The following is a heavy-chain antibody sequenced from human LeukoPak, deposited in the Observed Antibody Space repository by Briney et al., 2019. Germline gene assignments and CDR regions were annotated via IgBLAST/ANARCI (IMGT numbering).Heavy chain of an antibody. J-gene: IGHJ4*02. CDR1: GFTFSSYA. Sequence: GGSLRLSCAASGFTFSSYAMSWVRQAPGKGLEWVSAISGSGGSTYYADSVKGRFTISRDNSKNTLYLQMNSLRAEDAAVYYCAKGANYYDSSGLDYWGQGTLVTVSS. V-gene: IGHV3-23*01. D-gene: IGHD3-22*01. CDR3: AKGANYYDSSGLDY. CDR2: ISGSGGST.